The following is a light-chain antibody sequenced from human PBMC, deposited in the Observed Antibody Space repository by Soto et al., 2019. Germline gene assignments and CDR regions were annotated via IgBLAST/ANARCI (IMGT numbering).Light chain of an antibody. CDR1: QSVSNNY. V-gene: IGKV3-20*01. J-gene: IGKJ1*01. CDR2: GAS. CDR3: QQYGSSGT. Sequence: EIVLTQSPGTLSLSPGERATLSCRASQSVSNNYLAWYQQKPGQAPRLLIYGASNRATGIPARFSGGGSGTDFTLTISSLEPEDFGVYYCQQYGSSGTFGQGTKVDIK.